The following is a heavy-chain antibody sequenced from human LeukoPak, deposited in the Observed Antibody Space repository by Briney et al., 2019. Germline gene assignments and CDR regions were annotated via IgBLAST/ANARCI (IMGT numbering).Heavy chain of an antibody. CDR3: ATNSRRPHQYYMDV. D-gene: IGHD1-14*01. J-gene: IGHJ6*03. CDR1: GFTFSSYE. Sequence: GGSLRLSCAASGFTFSSYEMNWVRQAPGKGLEWVSYISSSGSTIYYADSAKGRFTISRDNSKNTLYLQMTSLRVEDTAVYYCATNSRRPHQYYMDVWGKGTTVTVSS. CDR2: ISSSGSTI. V-gene: IGHV3-48*03.